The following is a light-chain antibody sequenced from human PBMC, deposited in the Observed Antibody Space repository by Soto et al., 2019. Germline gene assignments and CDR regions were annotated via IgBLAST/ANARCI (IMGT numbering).Light chain of an antibody. CDR3: QQYDRSPLT. CDR2: GAS. V-gene: IGKV3-20*01. CDR1: QSVSSNQ. J-gene: IGKJ4*01. Sequence: EIVLTQSPGTLSLSPGERATLSCRTSQSVSSNQLAWYQHKPGQAPRLLIYGASGRATGIPDRFSGGGSGTDFTLTISSLEPEDFAVYYCQQYDRSPLTFGGGTKVDIK.